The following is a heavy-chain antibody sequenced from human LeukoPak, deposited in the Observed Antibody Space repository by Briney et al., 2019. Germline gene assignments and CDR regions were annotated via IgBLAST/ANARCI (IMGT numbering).Heavy chain of an antibody. CDR3: ERGGIVGTTARIPLFDY. CDR2: INHSGST. Sequence: PSETLSLTCAVYGGSFSGYYWSWIRQPPGKGLEWIGEINHSGSTNYNPSLKSRVTMSVDTSKNQFSLKLSSVTAADTAVYYCERGGIVGTTARIPLFDYWGQGTLVTVSS. CDR1: GGSFSGYY. J-gene: IGHJ4*02. D-gene: IGHD1-26*01. V-gene: IGHV4-34*01.